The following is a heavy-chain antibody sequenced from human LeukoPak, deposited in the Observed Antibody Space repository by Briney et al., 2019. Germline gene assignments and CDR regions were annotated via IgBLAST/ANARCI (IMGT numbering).Heavy chain of an antibody. CDR1: GGSISSSSYY. CDR3: ARTTINRIQLWMYYFDY. V-gene: IGHV4-39*01. D-gene: IGHD5-18*01. CDR2: IYYSGST. J-gene: IGHJ4*02. Sequence: SETLSLTCTVSGGSISSSSYYWGWIRQPPGKGLEWIGSIYYSGSTYYNPSLKGRVTISVDTSKNQFSLKLSSVTAADTAVYYCARTTINRIQLWMYYFDYWGQGTLVTVSS.